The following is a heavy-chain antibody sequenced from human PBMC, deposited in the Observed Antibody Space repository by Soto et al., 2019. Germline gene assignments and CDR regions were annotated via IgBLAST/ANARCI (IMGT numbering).Heavy chain of an antibody. CDR2: IYYSGST. CDR1: GGSISSYY. Sequence: SETLSLTCTVSGGSISSYYWSWIRQPPGKGLEWIGYIYYSGSTNYNPALKSRVTISVDTSKNQFSLKLSSVTAADTAVYYCARVGAYCSGGSCYSHNWFDPWGQRTLVTVSS. CDR3: ARVGAYCSGGSCYSHNWFDP. D-gene: IGHD2-15*01. J-gene: IGHJ5*02. V-gene: IGHV4-59*01.